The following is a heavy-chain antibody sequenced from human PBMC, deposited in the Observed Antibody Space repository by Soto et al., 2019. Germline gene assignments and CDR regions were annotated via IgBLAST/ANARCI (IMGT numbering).Heavy chain of an antibody. Sequence: ASVTVSCKASGSTFTSYYMHWVRQAPGQGLEWMGIINPSGGSTSYAQKFQGRVTMTRDTSTSTVYMELSSLRSEDTAVYYCARDQGNDFWSGSLDYWGQGTLVTVSS. V-gene: IGHV1-46*03. D-gene: IGHD3-3*01. J-gene: IGHJ4*02. CDR2: INPSGGST. CDR1: GSTFTSYY. CDR3: ARDQGNDFWSGSLDY.